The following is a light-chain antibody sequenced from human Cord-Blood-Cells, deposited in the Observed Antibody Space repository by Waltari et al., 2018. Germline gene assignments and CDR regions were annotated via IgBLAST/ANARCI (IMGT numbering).Light chain of an antibody. CDR3: QQYNNWPYT. CDR1: QSVSSN. J-gene: IGKJ2*01. CDR2: GAS. V-gene: IGKV3-15*01. Sequence: ELVMTQSPATLSVSPGERATLSCRASQSVSSNLAWYQQKPGQAPRRLLYGASTKATGIPARFRGSGSGTEFTLTISSLQSEDFAVYYCQQYNNWPYTFGQGTKLEI.